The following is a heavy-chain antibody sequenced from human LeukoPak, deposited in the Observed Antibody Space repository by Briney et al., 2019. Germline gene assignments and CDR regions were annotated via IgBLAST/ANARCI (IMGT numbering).Heavy chain of an antibody. D-gene: IGHD2-15*01. V-gene: IGHV1-18*04. CDR1: GYTFTSYG. J-gene: IGHJ4*02. CDR3: ARVVEIVVAVAATPYYFDY. Sequence: GASVKVSCKASGYTFTSYGISWVRQAPGQGLEWMGWISAYNGNTNYAQKLQGRVTMTTDTSTSTAYMELRSLRSDDTAVYYCARVVEIVVAVAATPYYFDYWGQGTLVTVSS. CDR2: ISAYNGNT.